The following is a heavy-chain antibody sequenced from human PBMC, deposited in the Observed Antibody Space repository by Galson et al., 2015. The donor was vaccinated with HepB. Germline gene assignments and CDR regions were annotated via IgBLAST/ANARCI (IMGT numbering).Heavy chain of an antibody. CDR1: GYTFTGYY. CDR3: ARDVYCSSTSCQTYP. D-gene: IGHD2-2*01. J-gene: IGHJ5*02. V-gene: IGHV1-2*06. CDR2: INPNSGGT. Sequence: SVKVSCKASGYTFTGYYMHWVRQAPGQGLEWMGRINPNSGGTNYAQKFQGRVTMTRDTSISTAYMELSRLRSDDTAVYYCARDVYCSSTSCQTYPWGQGTLVTVSS.